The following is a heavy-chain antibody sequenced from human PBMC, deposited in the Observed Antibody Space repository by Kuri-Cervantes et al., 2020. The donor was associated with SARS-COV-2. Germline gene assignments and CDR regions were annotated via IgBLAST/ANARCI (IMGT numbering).Heavy chain of an antibody. CDR3: ARDLNGQLWSTGLGY. D-gene: IGHD5-18*01. J-gene: IGHJ4*02. CDR1: GGSISDHY. V-gene: IGHV4-59*11. Sequence: GSLRLSCTVSGGSISDHYWSWIRQSPGKGLEWIGYIYDSGTTNYNPSHKSRVTVSVDKSKNHFSLRLSSVTAADTAVYYCARDLNGQLWSTGLGYWGQGTLVTVSS. CDR2: IYDSGTT.